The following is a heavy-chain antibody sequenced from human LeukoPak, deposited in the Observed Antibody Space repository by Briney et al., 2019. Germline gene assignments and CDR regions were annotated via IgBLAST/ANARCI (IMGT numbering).Heavy chain of an antibody. D-gene: IGHD2-2*01. CDR1: GYTFTSYA. Sequence: ASVKVSCKASGYTFTSYAMHWVRQAPGQRLEWMGWINAGNGNTKYSQKFQGRVTITRDTSASTAYMELSSLRSEDTAVYYCVRGAGYCSTTSCSLGYWGQGTLVTVSS. J-gene: IGHJ4*02. CDR3: VRGAGYCSTTSCSLGY. CDR2: INAGNGNT. V-gene: IGHV1-3*01.